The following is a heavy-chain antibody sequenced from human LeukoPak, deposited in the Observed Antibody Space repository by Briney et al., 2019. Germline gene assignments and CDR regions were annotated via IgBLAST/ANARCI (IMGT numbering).Heavy chain of an antibody. CDR2: INSDESTT. Sequence: GGSLRLSCAASGFTFSSYWMHWVRQAPGKGLVWVSRINSDESTTNYADSVKGRFTISRDNSENSLYLQMDSLTAEDTAVYYCTRKGSQWDFLVDYWGQGTRVAVSP. CDR1: GFTFSSYW. D-gene: IGHD2/OR15-2a*01. J-gene: IGHJ4*02. V-gene: IGHV3-74*01. CDR3: TRKGSQWDFLVDY.